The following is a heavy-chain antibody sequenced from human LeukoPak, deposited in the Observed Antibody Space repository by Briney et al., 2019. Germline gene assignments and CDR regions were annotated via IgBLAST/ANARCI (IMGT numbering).Heavy chain of an antibody. CDR3: ARQPGGTAAFDI. CDR2: IYYTGGET. CDR1: GGSINNYY. V-gene: IGHV4-59*08. D-gene: IGHD1-14*01. J-gene: IGHJ3*02. Sequence: NPSETLSLTCTVSGGSINNYYWSWIRQPPGKGLEWIGYIYYTGGETNYNPSLKSRLTISVDTSKNQFSLMLTSVTAADTAVYYCARQPGGTAAFDIWAQGTMVTVSS.